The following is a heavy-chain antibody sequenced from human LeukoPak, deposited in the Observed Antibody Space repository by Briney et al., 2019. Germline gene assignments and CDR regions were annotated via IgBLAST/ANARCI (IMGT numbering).Heavy chain of an antibody. V-gene: IGHV3-30-3*01. D-gene: IGHD3-9*01. J-gene: IGHJ3*02. CDR2: ISYDGSNK. Sequence: GGSLRLSCAASGFTFSSYAMHWVRQAPGKGLEWVAVISYDGSNKYYADSVKGRFTISRDNSKNTLYLQMNSLRAEDTAVYYCGRPFGDILTGFGAFDIWGQGTMVTVSS. CDR1: GFTFSSYA. CDR3: GRPFGDILTGFGAFDI.